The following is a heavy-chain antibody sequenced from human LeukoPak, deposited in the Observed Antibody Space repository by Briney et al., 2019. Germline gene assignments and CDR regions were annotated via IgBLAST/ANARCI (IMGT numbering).Heavy chain of an antibody. Sequence: GASVKVSCKASGYTFTSYGISWVRQAPGQGLEWMGWISAYNGNTNYAQKLQGRVTMTTDTSTSTAYMELRSLRSDDTAVYYCARVYFDWLLVGYYYYMDVWGKGTTVTISS. CDR3: ARVYFDWLLVGYYYYMDV. D-gene: IGHD3-9*01. CDR2: ISAYNGNT. J-gene: IGHJ6*03. CDR1: GYTFTSYG. V-gene: IGHV1-18*01.